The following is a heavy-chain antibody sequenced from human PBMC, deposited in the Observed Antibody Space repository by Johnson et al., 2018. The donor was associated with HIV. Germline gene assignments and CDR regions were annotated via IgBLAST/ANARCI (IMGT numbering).Heavy chain of an antibody. J-gene: IGHJ3*02. CDR1: QFTFSDYY. D-gene: IGHD5-12*01. Sequence: VQLVESGGTLAKPAWSPRLSCAASQFTFSDYYMSWVRQAPGKGLEWVANIKQDGSEKYYVDSVKGRFTISRDNAENSLYLQMTSLRGEDTAVYYCARERSRGGYSGYDYGAFDIWGQGTMVTVSS. CDR3: ARERSRGGYSGYDYGAFDI. V-gene: IGHV3-7*01. CDR2: IKQDGSEK.